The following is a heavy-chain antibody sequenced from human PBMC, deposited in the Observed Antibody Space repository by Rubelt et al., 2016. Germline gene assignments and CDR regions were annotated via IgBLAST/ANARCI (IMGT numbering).Heavy chain of an antibody. CDR1: GGSFSGYY. Sequence: QVQLKQWGAGLLKPSETLSVTCAVYGGSFSGYYWTWIRQPPGKGLEWIGEINHGGSTNHNPSLKSRVTISVDTSKNQFSPKLGSVTAADTAVYYCAADFLGAAGTGDWGQGTLVTVSS. CDR3: AADFLGAAGTGD. CDR2: INHGGST. J-gene: IGHJ4*02. D-gene: IGHD6-13*01. V-gene: IGHV4-34*01.